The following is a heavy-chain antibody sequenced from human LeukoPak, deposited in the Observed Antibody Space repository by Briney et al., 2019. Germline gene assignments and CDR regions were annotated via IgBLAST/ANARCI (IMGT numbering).Heavy chain of an antibody. D-gene: IGHD1-26*01. Sequence: SETLSLTCTVSGGSISIYYWSWIRQPPGKGLEWIGYVYNSGSTDYNPSLTSRVTISADTSKNQFSLKVNSVTASDTAVYYCVRDRELYYWGQGILVTVSS. CDR3: VRDRELYY. J-gene: IGHJ4*02. CDR2: VYNSGST. V-gene: IGHV4-59*01. CDR1: GGSISIYY.